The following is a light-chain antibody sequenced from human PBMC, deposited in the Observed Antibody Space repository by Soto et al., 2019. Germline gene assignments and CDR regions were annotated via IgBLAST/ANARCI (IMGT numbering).Light chain of an antibody. Sequence: EIVLTQSPGTLSLSPGERATLSCRASQSVSSSYLAWYQQKPGQAPRLLIYGASSRATGIPDRFSGSGSGTDFTLTISXLXPEXXXVXXCQXXGSSPFTFGPGTKVDIK. CDR3: QXXGSSPFT. CDR1: QSVSSSY. V-gene: IGKV3-20*01. CDR2: GAS. J-gene: IGKJ3*01.